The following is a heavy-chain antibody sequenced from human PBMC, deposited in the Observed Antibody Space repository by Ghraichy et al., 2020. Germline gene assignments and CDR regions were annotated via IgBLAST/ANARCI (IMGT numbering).Heavy chain of an antibody. CDR3: ARAPITVVSQPPFDY. J-gene: IGHJ4*02. D-gene: IGHD4-23*01. Sequence: SETLSLTCTVSGGSISSGDYYWSWIRQPPGKGLEWIGYIYYSGSTYYNPSLKSRVTISVDTSKNQFSLKLSSVTAADTAVYYCARAPITVVSQPPFDYWGQGTLVTVSS. CDR1: GGSISSGDYY. V-gene: IGHV4-30-4*01. CDR2: IYYSGST.